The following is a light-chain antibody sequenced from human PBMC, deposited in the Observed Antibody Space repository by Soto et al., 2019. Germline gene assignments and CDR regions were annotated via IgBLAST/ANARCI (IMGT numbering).Light chain of an antibody. CDR2: GVS. CDR3: QQYDNLPSFT. V-gene: IGKV1-5*01. J-gene: IGKJ3*01. CDR1: QSISRG. Sequence: DIQMTQSPSTLSASVGDRVTITCRASQSISRGLAWYQQKPGKAPKFLIDGVSSLKSGVPSRFSGSGSGTEFTLTISSLQPDDIATYYCQQYDNLPSFTFGPGTKVDIK.